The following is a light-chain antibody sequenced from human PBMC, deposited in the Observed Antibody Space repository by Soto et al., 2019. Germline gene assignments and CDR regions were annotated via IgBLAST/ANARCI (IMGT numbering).Light chain of an antibody. V-gene: IGKV3-11*01. CDR2: DAS. J-gene: IGKJ4*01. CDR3: QQRSDWLT. Sequence: EIVMTQSPATLSVSPGERATLSCRASQSVSSILAWYQHKPGQAPRLLIYDASTRATGIPARFSGGGSGTDFTLSISSLEPEDFAVYYCQQRSDWLTFGGGTKVDIK. CDR1: QSVSSI.